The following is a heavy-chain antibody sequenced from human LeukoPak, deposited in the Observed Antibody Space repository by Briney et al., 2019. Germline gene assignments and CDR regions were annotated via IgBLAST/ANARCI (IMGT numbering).Heavy chain of an antibody. V-gene: IGHV3-21*01. Sequence: GGSLRLSCAASGFTFSTYSMNWVRQAPGKGLEWVSSITSPVGRIYYADSLKGRITISRDNARSSLYLQMNSLRAEDTAVYYCATDGRSSGWYGLDYWGLGTLVTVSS. CDR1: GFTFSTYS. D-gene: IGHD6-19*01. CDR3: ATDGRSSGWYGLDY. CDR2: ITSPVGRI. J-gene: IGHJ4*02.